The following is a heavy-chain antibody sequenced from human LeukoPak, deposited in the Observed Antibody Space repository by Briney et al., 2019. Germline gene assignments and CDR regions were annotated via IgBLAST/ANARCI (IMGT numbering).Heavy chain of an antibody. Sequence: SETLSLTCAVSGVSISPYYWAWIRQPPGKGLGWIGYIHTSGSNNQYPSLKSRVTISVEKTKNHFSLRLTSVTAADTAVYYCARLSAAVHLGAFDLWGQGTMVTVSS. D-gene: IGHD3-3*01. CDR1: GVSISPYY. V-gene: IGHV4-4*09. CDR2: IHTSGSN. CDR3: ARLSAAVHLGAFDL. J-gene: IGHJ3*01.